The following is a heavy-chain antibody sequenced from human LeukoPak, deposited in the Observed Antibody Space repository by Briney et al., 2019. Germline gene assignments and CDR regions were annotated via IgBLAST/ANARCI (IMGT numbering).Heavy chain of an antibody. CDR2: ISSSSSTI. J-gene: IGHJ4*02. V-gene: IGHV3-48*01. CDR3: TKDAPDSGGWFFFDS. Sequence: GGXXRXXCAXXGXXFXSXSXXWXRQAPGKGLEWVSYISSSSSTIYYADSVKGRFTISRDNAKNSLYLQMNSLRAEDTAVYYCTKDAPDSGGWFFFDSWGQGTLVTVSS. D-gene: IGHD6-19*01. CDR1: GXXFXSXS.